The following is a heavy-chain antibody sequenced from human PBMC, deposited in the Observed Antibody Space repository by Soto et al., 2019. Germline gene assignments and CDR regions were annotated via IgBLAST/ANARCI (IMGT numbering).Heavy chain of an antibody. Sequence: EVQLVESGGGLVQPGGSLKLSCAASGFTFRGSAMHWVRQASGKGLEWVGRIRSKGNTYATVYAASVKGRFTISRDDSKTTAYLQMNSLKTEDTAVYYCTRNYDLAVGNDNWGQGTLGTVSS. J-gene: IGHJ4*02. CDR1: GFTFRGSA. CDR3: TRNYDLAVGNDN. V-gene: IGHV3-73*02. D-gene: IGHD3-3*01. CDR2: IRSKGNTYAT.